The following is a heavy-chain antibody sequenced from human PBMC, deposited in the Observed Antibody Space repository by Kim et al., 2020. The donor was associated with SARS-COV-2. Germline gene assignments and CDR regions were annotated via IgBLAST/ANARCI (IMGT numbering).Heavy chain of an antibody. CDR1: GFTFRNYA. CDR2: IRGSGTPI. V-gene: IGHV3-48*03. Sequence: GGSLRLSCTASGFTFRNYAMNWIRQVPGKGLEWVSYIRGSGTPIYYADSVKGRFTISRDNAKNSLYLQMNSLRIEDTAIYFCATWGVPDSSDWYTRYYIDYWGQGTLVTVSS. J-gene: IGHJ4*02. CDR3: ATWGVPDSSDWYTRYYIDY. D-gene: IGHD6-19*01.